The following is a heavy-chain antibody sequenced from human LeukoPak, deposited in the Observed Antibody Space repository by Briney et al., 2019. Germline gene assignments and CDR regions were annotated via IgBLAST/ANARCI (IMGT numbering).Heavy chain of an antibody. V-gene: IGHV3-9*01. D-gene: IGHD3-3*01. Sequence: PGRSLRLSCAASGFTFDDYAMHWVRQAPGKGLEWVSGISWNSGSIGYADSVRGRFTISRDNAKNSLSLQMNSLRAEDTAVYYCATWTIFGVVIDYYYGLDVWGQGTTVTVSS. CDR2: ISWNSGSI. CDR3: ATWTIFGVVIDYYYGLDV. J-gene: IGHJ6*02. CDR1: GFTFDDYA.